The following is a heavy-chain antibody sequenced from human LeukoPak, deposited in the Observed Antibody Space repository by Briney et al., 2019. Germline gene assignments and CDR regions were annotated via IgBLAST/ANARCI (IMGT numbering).Heavy chain of an antibody. CDR1: GYTLTSYG. Sequence: ASVKVSCKASGYTLTSYGISWVRQAPGQGLEWMGWISAYNGNTNYAQKLQGRVTMTTDTSTSTAYMELRSLRSDDTAVYYCTRVGGYSSWSPNYYFDYWGQGTLVTVSS. V-gene: IGHV1-18*01. CDR3: TRVGGYSSWSPNYYFDY. CDR2: ISAYNGNT. J-gene: IGHJ4*02. D-gene: IGHD6-19*01.